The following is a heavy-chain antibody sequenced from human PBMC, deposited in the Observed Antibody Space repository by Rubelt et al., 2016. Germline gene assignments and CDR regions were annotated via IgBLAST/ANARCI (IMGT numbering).Heavy chain of an antibody. Sequence: CGGGLVQPGGSLRLSCAASGFTVSSNHMSWVRQAPGKGLEWVSLIYSGGSTYYADSVKGRFTISRDNSKNTLYLQMNSLRAEDTAVYYCANGMTPDYWGQGTLVTVSS. CDR1: GFTVSSNH. CDR2: IYSGGST. D-gene: IGHD2-15*01. CDR3: ANGMTPDY. V-gene: IGHV3-66*01. J-gene: IGHJ4*02.